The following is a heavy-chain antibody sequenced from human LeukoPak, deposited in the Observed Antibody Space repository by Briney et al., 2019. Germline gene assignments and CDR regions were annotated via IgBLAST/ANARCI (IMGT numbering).Heavy chain of an antibody. CDR1: GYTFTSYG. J-gene: IGHJ4*02. V-gene: IGHV1-18*01. CDR3: ARGVRIVRGVIMGPFDY. Sequence: GASVKVSCKASGYTFTSYGISWVRQAPGQGLEWMGWISAYNGNTNYAQELQGRVTMTTDTSTSTAYMELRSLRSDDTAVYYCARGVRIVRGVIMGPFDYWGQGTLVTVSS. CDR2: ISAYNGNT. D-gene: IGHD3-10*01.